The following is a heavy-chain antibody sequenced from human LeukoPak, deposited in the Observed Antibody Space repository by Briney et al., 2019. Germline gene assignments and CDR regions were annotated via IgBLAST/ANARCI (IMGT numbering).Heavy chain of an antibody. D-gene: IGHD3-22*01. CDR1: GFTFSDYY. CDR3: ARESRGYYDSSGLNY. CDR2: ISSSSSYT. J-gene: IGHJ4*02. Sequence: PGGSLRLSCAASGFTFSDYYMSWIRQAPGKGLEWVSYISSSSSYTNYADSVKGRFTISRDNAKNSLYLQMNSLRAEDTAVYYCARESRGYYDSSGLNYWGQGTLVTVSS. V-gene: IGHV3-11*06.